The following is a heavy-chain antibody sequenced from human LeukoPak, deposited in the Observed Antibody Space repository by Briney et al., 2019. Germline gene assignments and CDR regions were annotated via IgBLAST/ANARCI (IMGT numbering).Heavy chain of an antibody. CDR2: IVPIFATA. V-gene: IGHV1-69*01. J-gene: IGHJ2*01. CDR3: ATNLWSRGGDYWYFDL. CDR1: GGTFSTSA. D-gene: IGHD3-10*01. Sequence: GSSVKVSCKASGGTFSTSAIRWVRQAPGQGLEWMGGIVPIFATANYAQKFQGRVTITADESTSTAYMDLSSLRSEDTALYYCATNLWSRGGDYWYFDLWGRGTLVTVSS.